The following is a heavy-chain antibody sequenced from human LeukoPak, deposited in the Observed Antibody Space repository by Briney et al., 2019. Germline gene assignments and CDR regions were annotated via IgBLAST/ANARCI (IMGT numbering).Heavy chain of an antibody. CDR2: ISYDGSNK. Sequence: PGRSLRLSCAASGFTFSSYAMHWVRQAPGKGLEWVAVISYDGSNKYYADSVKGRFTISRDNSKNTLYLQMNSLRAEDTAVYYCARGGALDYWGQGTLVTVSS. CDR3: ARGGALDY. J-gene: IGHJ4*02. V-gene: IGHV3-30-3*01. CDR1: GFTFSSYA.